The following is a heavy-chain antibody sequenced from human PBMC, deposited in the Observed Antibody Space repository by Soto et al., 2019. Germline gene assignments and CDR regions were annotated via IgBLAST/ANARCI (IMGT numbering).Heavy chain of an antibody. CDR2: ISSSGSTI. CDR1: GFTFSSYE. Sequence: EVQLVESGGGLVQPGGSLRLSCAASGFTFSSYEMNWVRQAPGKGLEWVSYISSSGSTIYYADSVKGRFTISRDNAKNSLYLQMNSLRAEDSAVYYCARGSSWYWDYWGQGTLVTVSS. CDR3: ARGSSWYWDY. J-gene: IGHJ4*02. D-gene: IGHD6-13*01. V-gene: IGHV3-48*03.